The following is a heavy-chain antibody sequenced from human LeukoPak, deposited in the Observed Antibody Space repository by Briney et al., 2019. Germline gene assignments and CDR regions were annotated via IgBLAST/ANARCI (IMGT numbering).Heavy chain of an antibody. Sequence: QPGGSLRLSCAASGFTFSSYWMHWVRQAPGKGPVWVSRIYSGGSSTTYADSVKGRFTISRDNAKNTLYLQMNSLRAEDTAVYYCARGQGDWFDPWGQGTLVTVSS. CDR1: GFTFSSYW. CDR3: ARGQGDWFDP. CDR2: IYSGGSST. D-gene: IGHD3-16*01. J-gene: IGHJ5*02. V-gene: IGHV3-74*01.